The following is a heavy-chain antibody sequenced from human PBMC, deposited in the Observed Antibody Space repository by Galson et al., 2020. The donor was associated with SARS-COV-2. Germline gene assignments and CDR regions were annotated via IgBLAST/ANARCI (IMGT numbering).Heavy chain of an antibody. CDR1: GGSISSGGYY. D-gene: IGHD2-2*01. CDR3: ARESLPQLPNYWYFDL. Sequence: SETLSLTCTVSGGSISSGGYYWSWIRQPPGKGLEWTGYIYYSGSTYYNPSLKSRVTISVDTSKNQFSLKLSSVTAADTAVYYCARESLPQLPNYWYFDLWGRGTLVTVSS. V-gene: IGHV4-31*03. J-gene: IGHJ2*01. CDR2: IYYSGST.